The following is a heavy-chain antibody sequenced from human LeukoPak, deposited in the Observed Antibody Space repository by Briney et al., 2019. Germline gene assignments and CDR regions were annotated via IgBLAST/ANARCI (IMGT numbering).Heavy chain of an antibody. J-gene: IGHJ4*02. CDR3: ARVETWGFDID. CDR1: GGTFSSYA. CDR2: IIPIFGTA. V-gene: IGHV1-69*06. Sequence: SVEVSCKASGGTFSSYAISWVRQAPGQGLEWMGGIIPIFGTANYAQKFQGRVTITADKSTSTAYMELSSLRSDDTAVYYCARVETWGFDIDWGQGTLVTVSS. D-gene: IGHD3-9*01.